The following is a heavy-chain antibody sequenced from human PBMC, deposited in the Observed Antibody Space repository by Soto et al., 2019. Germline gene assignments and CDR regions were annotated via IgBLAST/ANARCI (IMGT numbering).Heavy chain of an antibody. CDR1: GYTFTSYY. V-gene: IGHV1-46*01. Sequence: ASVRVSCKASGYTFTSYYMHWVRQAPGQGLEWMGIINPSGGSTSYAQKFQGRVTMTRDTSTSTVYMELSSLRSEDTAVYYCARGDIVVVVSAIRRFVPWGQGTLVTVSS. J-gene: IGHJ5*02. CDR3: ARGDIVVVVSAIRRFVP. CDR2: INPSGGST. D-gene: IGHD2-15*01.